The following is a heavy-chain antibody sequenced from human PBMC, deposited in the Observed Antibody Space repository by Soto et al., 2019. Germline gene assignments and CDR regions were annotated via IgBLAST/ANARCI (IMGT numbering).Heavy chain of an antibody. CDR3: ARAVAYCGGDCYTGWFDP. CDR2: IYYSGST. CDR1: GGSISGYY. Sequence: SETLSLTCTVSGGSISGYYWSWIGQPPGKGLEWIGYIYYSGSTNYNPSLKSRVTISVGTSKNQFSLKLSSVTAADTAVYYCARAVAYCGGDCYTGWFDPWGQGTLVTVSS. J-gene: IGHJ5*02. V-gene: IGHV4-59*01. D-gene: IGHD2-21*02.